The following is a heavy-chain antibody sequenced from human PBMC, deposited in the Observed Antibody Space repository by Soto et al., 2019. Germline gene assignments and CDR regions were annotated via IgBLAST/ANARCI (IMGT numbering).Heavy chain of an antibody. J-gene: IGHJ4*02. Sequence: GGSLRLSCAASGFTFSSYAMSWVRQAPGRGLEWVSIISGNGGSTYYAASVRGRFTISRDNTKNTLYLQMDSLTAEDTAVYYCAKGSEFSNSYTLDFDFWGQGALVTVS. V-gene: IGHV3-23*01. CDR1: GFTFSSYA. CDR2: ISGNGGST. CDR3: AKGSEFSNSYTLDFDF. D-gene: IGHD6-6*01.